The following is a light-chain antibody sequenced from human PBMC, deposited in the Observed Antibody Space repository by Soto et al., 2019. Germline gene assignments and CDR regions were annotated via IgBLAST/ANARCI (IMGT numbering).Light chain of an antibody. V-gene: IGLV2-23*03. CDR2: EGS. CDR1: SSDVGSYNL. CDR3: CSYAGSSTFVV. J-gene: IGLJ2*01. Sequence: QSALTQPASVSGSPGQSITISCTGTSSDVGSYNLVSWYQQHPGKAPKLMIYEGSKRPSGVSNRFSGSKSGNTASLTISGLHAEDEADYYCCSYAGSSTFVVFGGGTTLTVL.